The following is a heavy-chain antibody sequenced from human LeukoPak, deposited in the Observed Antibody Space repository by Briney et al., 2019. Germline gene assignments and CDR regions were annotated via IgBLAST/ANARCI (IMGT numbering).Heavy chain of an antibody. Sequence: GGSLRLSCSASGFIFSSYGMHWVRQVPGKGLEWVAFIGYDGSTKYYAGSVKGRFTISRDNSKNTLYLHMNSLRAEDTAVYYCAKDGQGYYFDYWGQGTLVTVSS. CDR3: AKDGQGYYFDY. V-gene: IGHV3-30*02. CDR2: IGYDGSTK. CDR1: GFIFSSYG. J-gene: IGHJ4*02.